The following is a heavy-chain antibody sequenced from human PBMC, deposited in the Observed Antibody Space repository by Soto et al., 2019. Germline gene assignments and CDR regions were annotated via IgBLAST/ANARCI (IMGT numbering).Heavy chain of an antibody. CDR3: ARDQSFDRSYYYGIDV. CDR2: ISPFNGNT. V-gene: IGHV1-18*01. Sequence: QVQLVQSGAEVKKPGASVKVSCKSSGYPFTHYGITWVRQAPGQGLEWMGWISPFNGNTNYGQTLQGRVTLTTDTSTRTVYMELRSLRSDDTAVYYCARDQSFDRSYYYGIDVWGQVTTVTVSS. CDR1: GYPFTHYG. J-gene: IGHJ6*02. D-gene: IGHD3-10*01.